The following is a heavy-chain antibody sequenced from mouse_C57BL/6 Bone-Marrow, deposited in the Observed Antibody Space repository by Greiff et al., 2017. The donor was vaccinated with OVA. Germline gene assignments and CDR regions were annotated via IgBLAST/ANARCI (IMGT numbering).Heavy chain of an antibody. Sequence: EVQLQESGPELVKPGASVKIPCKASGYTFTDYNMDWVKQSHGKSLEWIGDINPNNGGTIYNQKFKGKATLTVDKSSSTAYMELRSLTSEDTAVYYCARKEGYYGSPFAYWGQGTLVTVSA. CDR3: ARKEGYYGSPFAY. CDR1: GYTFTDYN. CDR2: INPNNGGT. J-gene: IGHJ3*01. D-gene: IGHD1-1*01. V-gene: IGHV1-18*01.